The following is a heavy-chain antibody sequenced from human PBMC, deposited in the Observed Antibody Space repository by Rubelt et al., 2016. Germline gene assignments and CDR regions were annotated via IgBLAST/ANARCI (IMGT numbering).Heavy chain of an antibody. CDR3: ARGWAGDGGY. D-gene: IGHD7-27*01. Sequence: QLVESGGGLVQPGGSLRLSCAASGFTFNDYWMTWVRQAPEKGLEWVANIKEDGSEKYYVDSVKGRFTISRDNAKNSLYLQMDSLRAEDTAVYYCARGWAGDGGYWGQGTLVTVSS. J-gene: IGHJ4*02. CDR2: IKEDGSEK. CDR1: GFTFNDYW. V-gene: IGHV3-7*02.